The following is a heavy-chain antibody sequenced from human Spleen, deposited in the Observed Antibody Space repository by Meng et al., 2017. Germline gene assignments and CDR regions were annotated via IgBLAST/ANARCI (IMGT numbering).Heavy chain of an antibody. V-gene: IGHV4-34*01. CDR2: INHSGSA. J-gene: IGHJ2*01. CDR1: GASFSGDY. Sequence: QVHLQKGCVGLLESSETLSLTCAVYGASFSGDYWSWIRQSAGKGLEWIGDINHSGSANYNPSLKSRLSISVDTSKNQISLKLTSVTAADTAVYYCARETNGDRWYFDLWGRGTLVTVSS. CDR3: ARETNGDRWYFDL. D-gene: IGHD7-27*01.